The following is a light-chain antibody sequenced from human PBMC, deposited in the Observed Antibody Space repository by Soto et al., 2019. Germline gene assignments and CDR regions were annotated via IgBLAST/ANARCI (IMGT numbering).Light chain of an antibody. CDR1: QSVSSTY. V-gene: IGKV3D-15*01. Sequence: EIVLTQSPGTLSLSPGERATLSCRASQSVSSTYLSWYQQKRGQAPRLLIYSASTRVTGIPDRFSGSGTGTDFTLTISSLQSEDFAVYYCQQYNNWPTFGQGTKVDIK. J-gene: IGKJ1*01. CDR2: SAS. CDR3: QQYNNWPT.